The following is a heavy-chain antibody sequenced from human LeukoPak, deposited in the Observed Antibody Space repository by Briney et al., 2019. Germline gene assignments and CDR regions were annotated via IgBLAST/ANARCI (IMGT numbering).Heavy chain of an antibody. Sequence: AGGSLRLSCAASGFTFSSYAMHWVRQAPGKGLEWVAVMSYDGSNEYYADSVKGRFTISRDNSKNTLYVQMNSLRAEDTAVYYCARELAAGTGYYYYYGMDVWGQGTTVTVSS. CDR1: GFTFSSYA. CDR3: ARELAAGTGYYYYYGMDV. V-gene: IGHV3-30-3*01. J-gene: IGHJ6*02. CDR2: MSYDGSNE. D-gene: IGHD6-13*01.